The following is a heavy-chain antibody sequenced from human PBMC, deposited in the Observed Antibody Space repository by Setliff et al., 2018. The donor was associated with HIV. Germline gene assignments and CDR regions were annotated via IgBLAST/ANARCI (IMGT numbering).Heavy chain of an antibody. J-gene: IGHJ1*01. D-gene: IGHD6-13*01. CDR2: IYYSGNT. CDR1: GGSIKSSSYY. V-gene: IGHV4-39*07. CDR3: VRVPTSSWYVTTQRTKEYFHH. Sequence: SETLSLTCTVSGGSIKSSSYYWGWIRQPPGKGLEWIGSIYYSGNTYYNPSLKSRVTISEDTSRNQFSLRLSSVTAADTAIYYCVRVPTSSWYVTTQRTKEYFHHWGQGTLVTVSS.